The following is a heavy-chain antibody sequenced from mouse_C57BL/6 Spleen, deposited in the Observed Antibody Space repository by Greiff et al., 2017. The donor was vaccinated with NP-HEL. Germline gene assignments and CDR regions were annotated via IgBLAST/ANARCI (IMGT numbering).Heavy chain of an antibody. CDR1: GYTFTNYW. V-gene: IGHV1-55*01. Sequence: QVQLQQPGAELVKPGASVKMSCKASGYTFTNYWITWVKQRPGQGLEWIGDIYPGSGSTNYNEKFKSKATLTVDTSSSTAYMQLSSLTSEDSAVYYCARRGLRDAMDYWGQGTSVTVSS. CDR3: ARRGLRDAMDY. CDR2: IYPGSGST. D-gene: IGHD2-2*01. J-gene: IGHJ4*01.